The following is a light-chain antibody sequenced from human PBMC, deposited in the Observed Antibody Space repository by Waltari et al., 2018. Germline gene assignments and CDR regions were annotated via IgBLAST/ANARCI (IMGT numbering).Light chain of an antibody. Sequence: DIVMTQSPLSLAVTPGEPASISCRSSQSLLYSNGYTYLDWYLQKPGQSPQLLIYLGSTRASGVPDRFSGSGSGTDFTLKISRVEAEDVGVYYCMQALQTVYTFGQGTKLRI. CDR2: LGS. CDR3: MQALQTVYT. J-gene: IGKJ2*01. CDR1: QSLLYSNGYTY. V-gene: IGKV2-28*01.